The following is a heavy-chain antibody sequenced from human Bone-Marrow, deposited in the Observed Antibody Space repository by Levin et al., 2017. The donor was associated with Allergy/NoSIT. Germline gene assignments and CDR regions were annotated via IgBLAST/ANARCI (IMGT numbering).Heavy chain of an antibody. V-gene: IGHV3-11*01. Sequence: KAGGSLRLSCAASGFMLSDYYMTWMRKAPGRGLEWLAYISHTGKTIYYGDSVKGRFTISRDNAKNSLSLEMNNLRAEDTAVYFCARDGKFGEIKKLDYWGRGILVTVSS. D-gene: IGHD3-10*01. J-gene: IGHJ4*02. CDR3: ARDGKFGEIKKLDY. CDR1: GFMLSDYY. CDR2: ISHTGKTI.